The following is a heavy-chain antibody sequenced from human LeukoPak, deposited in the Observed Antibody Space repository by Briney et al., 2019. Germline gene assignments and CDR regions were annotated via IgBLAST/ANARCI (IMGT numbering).Heavy chain of an antibody. CDR3: ARALGTRAPFDY. D-gene: IGHD1-1*01. Sequence: PGRSLRLSCAASGFSLSSYGMHWVRQAPGKGLEWVAVIWYDGSNKYYADSVKGRFTISRDNSKNTLYLQMNSLRAEDTAVYYCARALGTRAPFDYWGQGTLVTVSS. V-gene: IGHV3-33*01. CDR2: IWYDGSNK. J-gene: IGHJ4*02. CDR1: GFSLSSYG.